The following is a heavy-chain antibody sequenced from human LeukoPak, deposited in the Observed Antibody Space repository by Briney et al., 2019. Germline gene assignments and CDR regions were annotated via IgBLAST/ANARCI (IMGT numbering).Heavy chain of an antibody. V-gene: IGHV3-23*01. CDR2: ISGSGGST. Sequence: GGSLRLPCAASGFTFSSCAMSWVRQAPGKGLEWVSAISGSGGSTYYADSVKGRFTISRDNSKNTLYLQMNSLRAEDTAVYYCATYYDFWSGYYTYYFDYWGQGTLVTVSS. D-gene: IGHD3-3*01. CDR3: ATYYDFWSGYYTYYFDY. CDR1: GFTFSSCA. J-gene: IGHJ4*02.